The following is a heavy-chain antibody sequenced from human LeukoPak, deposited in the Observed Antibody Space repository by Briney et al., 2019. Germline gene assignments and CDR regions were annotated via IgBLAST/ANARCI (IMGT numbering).Heavy chain of an antibody. D-gene: IGHD3-10*01. CDR1: GFTFSSYG. Sequence: GGSLRLSCAASGFTFSSYGMHWVRQAPGKGLEWVAYIQYDGSNEQYADSVKGRFSISRDSSKNILYLQMNSLRAEDTAVYYCARIRVNSGSYGAFDIWGQGTMVTVSS. J-gene: IGHJ3*02. CDR2: IQYDGSNE. CDR3: ARIRVNSGSYGAFDI. V-gene: IGHV3-30*12.